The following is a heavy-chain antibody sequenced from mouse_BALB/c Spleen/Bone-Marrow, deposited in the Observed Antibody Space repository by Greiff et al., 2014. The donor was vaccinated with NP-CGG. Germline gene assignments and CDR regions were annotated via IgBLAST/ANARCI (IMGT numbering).Heavy chain of an antibody. CDR3: ARNQRGYYFDY. J-gene: IGHJ2*01. V-gene: IGHV2-2*02. CDR2: IWTGGST. CDR1: GFSLTTYG. D-gene: IGHD3-1*01. Sequence: QVQLQQPGPGLVQPSQSLSITCTVSGFSLTTYGVHWVRQSPGKGLEWLGVIWTGGSTDYNAAFISRLSISKDNSKSQVFFEMNSLQANDTAIYYCARNQRGYYFDYWGQGTTLTVSS.